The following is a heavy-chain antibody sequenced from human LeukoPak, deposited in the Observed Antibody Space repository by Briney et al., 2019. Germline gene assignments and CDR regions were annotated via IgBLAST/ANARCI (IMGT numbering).Heavy chain of an antibody. CDR2: INPNNGDT. Sequence: ASVKVSCKASGYTLTDYFMHWVRQAPGQRLEWMGWINPNNGDTHYAQKFQGRVTMTRDTSISTAYMDLSRLRSDDMAVYYCARVIVGAVVYAYWGQGTLVTVSS. D-gene: IGHD1-26*01. J-gene: IGHJ4*02. V-gene: IGHV1-2*02. CDR1: GYTLTDYF. CDR3: ARVIVGAVVYAY.